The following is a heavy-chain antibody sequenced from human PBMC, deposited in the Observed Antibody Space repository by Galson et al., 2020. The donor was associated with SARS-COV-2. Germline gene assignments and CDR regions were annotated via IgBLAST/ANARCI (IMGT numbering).Heavy chain of an antibody. D-gene: IGHD5-12*01. CDR1: SSSSYY. CDR2: IYYNGST. CDR3: ARRYSGPDYYYGMDV. Sequence: SSSSYYWDWIRQPPGKGLEWIGNIYYNGSTYSNPSLKSRVTISVDTSKNQFSLKLSSVTAADTAVFYCARRYSGPDYYYGMDVWGQGTTVTVSS. V-gene: IGHV4-39*01. J-gene: IGHJ6*02.